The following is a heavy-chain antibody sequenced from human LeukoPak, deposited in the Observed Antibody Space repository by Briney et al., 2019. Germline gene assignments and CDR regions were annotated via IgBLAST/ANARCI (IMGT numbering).Heavy chain of an antibody. CDR3: AGLWGVYGSGSYHPYPGY. J-gene: IGHJ4*02. Sequence: PSETLSLTCAVYGGSFSGYYWSLIRQPPGKGLEWIGEINHSGSTNYNPSLKSRVTISVDTSKNQFSLKLSSVTAADTAVYYCAGLWGVYGSGSYHPYPGYWGQGTLVTVSS. V-gene: IGHV4-34*01. D-gene: IGHD3-10*01. CDR2: INHSGST. CDR1: GGSFSGYY.